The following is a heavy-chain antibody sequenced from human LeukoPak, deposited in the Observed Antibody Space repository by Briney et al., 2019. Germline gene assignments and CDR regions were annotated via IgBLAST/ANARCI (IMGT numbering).Heavy chain of an antibody. Sequence: PSETLSLTCTVSGGSISSGSYYWSWIRQPAGKGLEWIGRIYTSGSTNYNPSLKSRVTISVDTSKNQFSLKLSSVTAADTAVYYCARALNWNYCYYMDVWGKGTTVTVSS. D-gene: IGHD1-1*01. V-gene: IGHV4-61*02. CDR3: ARALNWNYCYYMDV. CDR1: GGSISSGSYY. J-gene: IGHJ6*03. CDR2: IYTSGST.